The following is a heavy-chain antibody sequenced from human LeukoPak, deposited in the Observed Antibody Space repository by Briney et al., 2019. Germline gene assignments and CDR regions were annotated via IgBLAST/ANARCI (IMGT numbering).Heavy chain of an antibody. CDR2: ISGSGGST. CDR3: AKGLVVPAAMSSYLDY. V-gene: IGHV3-23*01. D-gene: IGHD2-2*01. CDR1: GFTSSSYA. J-gene: IGHJ4*02. Sequence: GGSLRLSCAASGFTSSSYAMSWVRQAPGKGLEWVSAISGSGGSTYYADSVKGRFTISRDNSKNTLYLQMNSLRAEDTDVYYCAKGLVVPAAMSSYLDYWGQGTLVTVSS.